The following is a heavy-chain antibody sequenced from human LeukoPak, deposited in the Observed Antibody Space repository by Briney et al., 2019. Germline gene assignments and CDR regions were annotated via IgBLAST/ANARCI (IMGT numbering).Heavy chain of an antibody. D-gene: IGHD5-24*01. CDR1: GFTFSSYG. J-gene: IGHJ4*02. Sequence: PGGSLRLSCAASGFTFSSYGTHWVRQAPGKGLEWVAVIWYDGSNKYYADSVKGRFTISRDNSKNTLYLQMNSLRAEDTAVYYCARDGYSRDGYNFLVYTSSYFDYWGQGTLVTVSS. CDR2: IWYDGSNK. CDR3: ARDGYSRDGYNFLVYTSSYFDY. V-gene: IGHV3-33*01.